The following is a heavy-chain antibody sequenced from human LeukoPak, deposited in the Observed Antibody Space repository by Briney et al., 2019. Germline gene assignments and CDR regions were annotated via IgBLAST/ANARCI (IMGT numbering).Heavy chain of an antibody. V-gene: IGHV3-11*01. D-gene: IGHD2-2*02. J-gene: IGHJ5*01. CDR2: ISSSGSTI. CDR3: AREVASAAIPDS. Sequence: GGSLRLSCAASGFTFSDYYMSWSRQAPGKGLEGVSYISSSGSTIYYADSVKGRFTISRDNAKKSLYLQMNSLRAEDTAVYYCAREVASAAIPDSWGQGTPVTVSS. CDR1: GFTFSDYY.